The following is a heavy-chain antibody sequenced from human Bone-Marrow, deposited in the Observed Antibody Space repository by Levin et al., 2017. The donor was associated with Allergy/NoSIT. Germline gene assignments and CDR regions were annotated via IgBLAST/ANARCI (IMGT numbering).Heavy chain of an antibody. CDR3: ARHWGCRGGGCDSRNWFDP. CDR1: GDSISSSSYY. Sequence: PGGSLRLSCTVSGDSISSSSYYWGWIRQPPGKGLEWIGSIYYTGSTYYNSSPKSRVTISIDTSENQFSLKLSSVTAADTAVYYCARHWGCRGGGCDSRNWFDPWGQGTLVTVSS. CDR2: IYYTGST. V-gene: IGHV4-39*01. D-gene: IGHD2-21*02. J-gene: IGHJ5*02.